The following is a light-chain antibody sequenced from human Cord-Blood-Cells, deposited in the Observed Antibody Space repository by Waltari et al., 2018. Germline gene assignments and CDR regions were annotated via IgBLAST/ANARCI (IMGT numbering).Light chain of an antibody. V-gene: IGKV3-11*01. CDR2: DAS. Sequence: EIVLTQSPATLSLSPGERATLSCRASQGVSSYLAWYQQKPGQAPRLLIYDASTRATGIPARVSGSGSGTDFTLTISSLEPEDFAVYCCQQRSNWPLTFVGGTKVEIK. J-gene: IGKJ4*01. CDR1: QGVSSY. CDR3: QQRSNWPLT.